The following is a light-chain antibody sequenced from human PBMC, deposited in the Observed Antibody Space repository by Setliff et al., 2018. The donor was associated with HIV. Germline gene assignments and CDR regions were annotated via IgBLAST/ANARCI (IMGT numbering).Light chain of an antibody. CDR1: PSDVGGFTL. CDR2: DVS. CDR3: LSYTGSDTFV. V-gene: IGLV2-23*02. Sequence: LSQPASVSGSPGQSITISCTGTPSDVGGFTLVSWYQKYPDRVPKLIIYDVSKRPSRVSDRFSGSKSANTASLTISGLQAEGGADYYCLSYTGSDTFVFGSGTKVTV. J-gene: IGLJ1*01.